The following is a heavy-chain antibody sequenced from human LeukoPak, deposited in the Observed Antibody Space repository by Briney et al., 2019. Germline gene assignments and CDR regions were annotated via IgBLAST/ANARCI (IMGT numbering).Heavy chain of an antibody. CDR2: INPSDGTT. J-gene: IGHJ4*02. V-gene: IGHV1-46*01. CDR3: ARATPYSSTWGGGY. D-gene: IGHD6-13*01. CDR1: GYIFTSYY. Sequence: ASVKVSCKASGYIFTSYYMQWVRQAPGQRLEWMGIINPSDGTTSYAEKFQGRVTMTRDTSTSTVYMEPSSLRSEDTAGYYRARATPYSSTWGGGYWGQGTLVTVSS.